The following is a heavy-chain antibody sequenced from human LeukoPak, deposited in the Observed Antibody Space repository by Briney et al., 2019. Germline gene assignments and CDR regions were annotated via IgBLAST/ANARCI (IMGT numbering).Heavy chain of an antibody. D-gene: IGHD3-9*01. V-gene: IGHV3-23*01. Sequence: GGSLRLSCAASGFTFSSYAMSWVRQAPGKGLEWVSTISTSVGSTSYADSVKRRFTISRDNSKNTLSLQMNSLRAEDTAVYYCAKDCYDVLTGYRYFDYWGQGTLVTVSS. CDR3: AKDCYDVLTGYRYFDY. CDR2: ISTSVGST. J-gene: IGHJ4*02. CDR1: GFTFSSYA.